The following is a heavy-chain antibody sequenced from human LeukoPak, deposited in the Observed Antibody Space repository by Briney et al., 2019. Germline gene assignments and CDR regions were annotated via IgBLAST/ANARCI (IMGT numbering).Heavy chain of an antibody. CDR3: ARAIGKSEGY. J-gene: IGHJ4*02. V-gene: IGHV3-7*01. Sequence: PGGSLRLSCAASGFTFSSYWMTWVRQAPGKGLEWVANIKQDGSEKYYVDSVKGRFTISRDNAKSSLYLQMDSLRAEDTAVYYCARAIGKSEGYWGQGTLVTVTS. D-gene: IGHD4-23*01. CDR1: GFTFSSYW. CDR2: IKQDGSEK.